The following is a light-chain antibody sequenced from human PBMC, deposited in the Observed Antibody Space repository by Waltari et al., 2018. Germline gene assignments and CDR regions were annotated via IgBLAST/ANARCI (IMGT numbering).Light chain of an antibody. CDR2: LGS. J-gene: IGKJ1*01. CDR3: MQALQTPWT. CDR1: QSLLHSNGYNY. Sequence: DIVMTQSPLSLPVTPGEQASISCRSSQSLLHSNGYNYLDWYLQKPGQSPQLLISLGSNRASGVPDRFSGSGSGTDFTLKISRVEAEDVGVYYCMQALQTPWTFGQGTKVEIK. V-gene: IGKV2-28*01.